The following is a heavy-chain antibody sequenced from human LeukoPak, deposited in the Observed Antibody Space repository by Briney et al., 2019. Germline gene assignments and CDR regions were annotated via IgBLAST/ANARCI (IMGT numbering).Heavy chain of an antibody. Sequence: PGGSLRLSCAASGFTFSSYSMNWVRQAPGKGLEWVSSISSSSSYIYYADSVKGRFTIFRDNSKNTLFLQMHSLRGDDTAIYYCAKVGELRYFEWSPDYWGQGILLTVSS. J-gene: IGHJ4*02. CDR1: GFTFSSYS. D-gene: IGHD3-9*01. V-gene: IGHV3-21*04. CDR3: AKVGELRYFEWSPDY. CDR2: ISSSSSYI.